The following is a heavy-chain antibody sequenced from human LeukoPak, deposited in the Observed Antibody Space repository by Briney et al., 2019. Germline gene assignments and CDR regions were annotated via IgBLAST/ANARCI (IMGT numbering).Heavy chain of an antibody. Sequence: PGGSLRLSCQASGFSFSTYGMHWVRQAPGKGLEWVAFIQYDGRNKYYRDSVKGRFTISRDNSKNTLFLQMNSLRAEDTAVYYCANTKQYAFDIWGQGTMVTVSS. CDR1: GFSFSTYG. J-gene: IGHJ3*02. V-gene: IGHV3-30*02. D-gene: IGHD1/OR15-1a*01. CDR3: ANTKQYAFDI. CDR2: IQYDGRNK.